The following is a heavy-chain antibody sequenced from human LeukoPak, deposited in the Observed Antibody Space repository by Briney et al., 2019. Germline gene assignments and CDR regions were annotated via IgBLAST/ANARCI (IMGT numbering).Heavy chain of an antibody. V-gene: IGHV3-30*04. CDR3: ARDGFTNTPQYPMGVVGY. CDR2: ISYDGSNK. J-gene: IGHJ4*02. CDR1: GFTYSSYA. D-gene: IGHD2-21*01. Sequence: GGSLRLSCAASGFTYSSYAMHWVRQAPGKGLEWVAVISYDGSNKYYADSVKGRFTISRDNSKNTLYLQMNSLRAEDTAVYYCARDGFTNTPQYPMGVVGYWGQGTLVTVSS.